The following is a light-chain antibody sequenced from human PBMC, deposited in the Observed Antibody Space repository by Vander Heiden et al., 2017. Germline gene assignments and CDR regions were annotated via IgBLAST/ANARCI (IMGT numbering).Light chain of an antibody. V-gene: IGLV2-23*02. CDR2: EVN. CDR3: TSYAGSSSVV. Sequence: QSALAQPASVSGSLGQSITIFCTGTTGDVGSYDLVSWYQQSPGKAPILMMYEVNKRPSRVSERFFGSKSGNTASLTISGLQAEDEGDYYCTSYAGSSSVVFGTGTKVTVL. CDR1: TGDVGSYDL. J-gene: IGLJ1*01.